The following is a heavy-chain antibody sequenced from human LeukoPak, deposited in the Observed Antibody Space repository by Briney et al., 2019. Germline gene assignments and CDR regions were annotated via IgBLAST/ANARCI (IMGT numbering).Heavy chain of an antibody. CDR3: ARGDNGSGSYYAY. V-gene: IGHV4-59*01. Sequence: SETLSLTCTVSGGSISSNYWNWIRQPPGKGLEWIGYIHYTGSTDYNPSLRSRVTISVDTPNNQFSLKLSSVTAADTAVYYCARGDNGSGSYYAYWGKGTLVTVSS. J-gene: IGHJ4*02. CDR1: GGSISSNY. CDR2: IHYTGST. D-gene: IGHD3-10*01.